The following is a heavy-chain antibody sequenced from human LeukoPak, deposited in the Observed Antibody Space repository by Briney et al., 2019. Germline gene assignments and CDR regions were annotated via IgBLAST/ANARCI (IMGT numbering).Heavy chain of an antibody. V-gene: IGHV4-61*02. CDR1: GGSISSGSYY. D-gene: IGHD3-3*01. J-gene: IGHJ5*02. Sequence: PSQTLSLTCTVSGGSISSGSYYWSWIRQPAGKGLEWIGRIYTSGSTNYNPSLKSRVTISVDTSKNQFSLKLSSVTAADTAVYYCAREVSGEYNWFDPWGQGTLVTVSS. CDR2: IYTSGST. CDR3: AREVSGEYNWFDP.